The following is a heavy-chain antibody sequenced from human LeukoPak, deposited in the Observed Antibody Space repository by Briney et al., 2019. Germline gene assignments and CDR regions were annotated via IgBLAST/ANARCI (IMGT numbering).Heavy chain of an antibody. CDR3: ARDSSWGYSSGWFGY. CDR2: ISTSSSSI. D-gene: IGHD6-19*01. V-gene: IGHV3-48*02. Sequence: GGSLRLSCAASGFTFSSYSMNWVRQAPGKGLEWVSYISTSSSSIYYADSVKGRFTISRNNAKNSLYLQMNSLRDEDTAVYYCARDSSWGYSSGWFGYWGQGTLVTVSS. J-gene: IGHJ5*01. CDR1: GFTFSSYS.